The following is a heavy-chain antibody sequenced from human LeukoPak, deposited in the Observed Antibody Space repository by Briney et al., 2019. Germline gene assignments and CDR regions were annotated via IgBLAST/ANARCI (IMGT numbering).Heavy chain of an antibody. CDR2: INSDGSSA. V-gene: IGHV3-74*01. CDR3: AIGVVITTAFDN. Sequence: GGSLRLSRAASGFTFNNYWMHWVRQAPGKGLVWVSGINSDGSSATYADSVKGRFTISRDSAKNTLYLEMNSLRAEDMAVYYCAIGVVITTAFDNWGQGTLVTVSS. CDR1: GFTFNNYW. D-gene: IGHD3-22*01. J-gene: IGHJ4*02.